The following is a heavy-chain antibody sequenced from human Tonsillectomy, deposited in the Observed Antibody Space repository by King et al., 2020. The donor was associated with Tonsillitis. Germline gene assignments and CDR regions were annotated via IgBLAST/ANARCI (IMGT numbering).Heavy chain of an antibody. V-gene: IGHV3-30*18. Sequence: VQLVESGGGVVQPGRSLRLSCAASGFTFSNYGMHWVRQAPGKGLEWVAVISYDGSNKYYADSVKGRFTISRDNSKNTLYLQMNSLRDEDTAVYYCAKVELRWELLLGSSFDYWGQGTLVTVSS. CDR1: GFTFSNYG. CDR2: ISYDGSNK. D-gene: IGHD1-26*01. J-gene: IGHJ4*02. CDR3: AKVELRWELLLGSSFDY.